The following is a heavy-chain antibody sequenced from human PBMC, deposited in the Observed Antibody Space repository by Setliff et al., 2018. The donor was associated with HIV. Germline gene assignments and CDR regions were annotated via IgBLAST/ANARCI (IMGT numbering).Heavy chain of an antibody. V-gene: IGHV1-18*01. CDR1: GYTFTSYG. CDR3: ARDVGGRYDYVWGSYRYPPLGY. Sequence: ASVKVSCKASGYTFTSYGISWVRQAPGQGLEWMGWISAYNGNTNYAQKLQGRVTMTTDTSTSTAYMELRSLRSDDTAVYYCARDVGGRYDYVWGSYRYPPLGYWGQGTLVTVSS. J-gene: IGHJ4*02. D-gene: IGHD3-16*02. CDR2: ISAYNGNT.